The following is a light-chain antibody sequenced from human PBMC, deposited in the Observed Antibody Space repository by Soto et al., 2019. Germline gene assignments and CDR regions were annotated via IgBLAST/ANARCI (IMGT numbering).Light chain of an antibody. CDR1: SSNIGDNY. J-gene: IGLJ3*02. Sequence: QSVLTQPPSASGTPGQRVTISCSGSSSNIGDNYVNWYQQLPGTAPKVLIYRNNQRPSGIPDRFSGSKSGTSASLAISGLRSEDEADYYCAAWDDSLSGRVFGGGTKLTVL. V-gene: IGLV1-47*01. CDR2: RNN. CDR3: AAWDDSLSGRV.